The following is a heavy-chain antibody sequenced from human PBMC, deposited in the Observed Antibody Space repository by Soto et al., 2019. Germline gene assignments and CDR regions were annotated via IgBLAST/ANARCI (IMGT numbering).Heavy chain of an antibody. CDR1: GGSISSSNW. CDR2: IYHSGST. Sequence: SETLSLTCAVSGGSISSSNWWSWVRQPPGKGLEWIGEIYHSGSTNYNPSLKSRVTISVDKSKNQFSLKLSSVTAADTAVYYCARVTMVRSYGMDVWGQGTTVTVSS. CDR3: ARVTMVRSYGMDV. V-gene: IGHV4-4*02. D-gene: IGHD3-10*01. J-gene: IGHJ6*02.